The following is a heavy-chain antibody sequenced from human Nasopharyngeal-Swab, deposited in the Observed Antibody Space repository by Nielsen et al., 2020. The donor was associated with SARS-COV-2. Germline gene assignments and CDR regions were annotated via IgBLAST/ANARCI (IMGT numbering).Heavy chain of an antibody. J-gene: IGHJ6*04. V-gene: IGHV4-34*01. CDR1: GGSFSGYY. CDR3: ALAAAGTSYYYGMDV. D-gene: IGHD6-13*01. CDR2: INHSGST. Sequence: SETLSLTCAVYGGSFSGYYWSWIRQPPGKGLEWIGEINHSGSTNYNPSLKSRVTISVDTSKNQFSLKLSSVTAADTAVYYCALAAAGTSYYYGMDVWGKGTTVTVSS.